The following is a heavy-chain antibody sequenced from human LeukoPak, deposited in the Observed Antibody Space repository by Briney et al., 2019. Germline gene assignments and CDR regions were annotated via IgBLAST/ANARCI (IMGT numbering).Heavy chain of an antibody. CDR3: ARDGTGDYDPQFDY. Sequence: ASVKVSCKASGGTFSSYAISWVRQAPGQGLEWMGWVSAYNGNTNYAQKLQGRVTMTTDTSTSTAYMELRSLRSDDTAVYYCARDGTGDYDPQFDYWGQGTLVTVSS. CDR1: GGTFSSYA. D-gene: IGHD4-17*01. J-gene: IGHJ4*02. V-gene: IGHV1-18*01. CDR2: VSAYNGNT.